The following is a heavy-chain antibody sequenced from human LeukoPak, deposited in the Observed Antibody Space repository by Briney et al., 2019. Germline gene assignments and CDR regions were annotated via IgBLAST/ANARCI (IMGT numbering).Heavy chain of an antibody. CDR2: ISAYNGNT. CDR3: ARDRTLYYYDSSGDLYGMDV. J-gene: IGHJ6*02. CDR1: GYTFTSYG. V-gene: IGHV1-18*01. D-gene: IGHD3-22*01. Sequence: APVKVSCKASGYTFTSYGISWVRQAPGQGLEWMGWISAYNGNTNYAQKLQGRVTMTTDTSTSTAYMELRSLRSDDTAVYYCARDRTLYYYDSSGDLYGMDVWGRGTTVTVSS.